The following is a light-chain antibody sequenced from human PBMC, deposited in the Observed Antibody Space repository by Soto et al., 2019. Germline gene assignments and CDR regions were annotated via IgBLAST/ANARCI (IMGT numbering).Light chain of an antibody. CDR2: GAS. V-gene: IGKV3-20*01. CDR1: QSVSSNN. J-gene: IGKJ3*01. CDR3: HQYGRSPFT. Sequence: EIVLTQSPGTLSLSPGERATLSCRASQSVSSNNSAWYQQRPGQAPRVVIYGASTRATGIPERFSGSGSGTDFTLTISRLEPEDFAVYYCHQYGRSPFTFGPGTKVDIK.